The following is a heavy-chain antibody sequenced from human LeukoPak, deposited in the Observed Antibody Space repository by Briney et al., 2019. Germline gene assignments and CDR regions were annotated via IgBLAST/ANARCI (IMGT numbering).Heavy chain of an antibody. D-gene: IGHD3-10*01. Sequence: PSETLSLTCAVYGGSFSGYYWSWIRQPPGKGLEWIGEINHSGSTNYNPSLKSRVTISVDTSKNQFSLKLSSVTAADTAVFYCARHKMVRGIGYYYYMDVWGKGTTVTISS. CDR1: GGSFSGYY. V-gene: IGHV4-34*01. J-gene: IGHJ6*03. CDR2: INHSGST. CDR3: ARHKMVRGIGYYYYMDV.